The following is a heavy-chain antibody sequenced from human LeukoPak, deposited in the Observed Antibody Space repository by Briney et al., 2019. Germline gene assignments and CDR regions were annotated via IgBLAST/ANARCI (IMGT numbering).Heavy chain of an antibody. J-gene: IGHJ4*02. V-gene: IGHV1-18*01. D-gene: IGHD4-17*01. CDR2: INCYNGDT. Sequence: ASVKVSRKTSGYTFTSYGISWVRQAPGQGLEWMGWINCYNGDTRYAQNLQGRVTLTTDTSTSTAYMDLRSLRSDDTAVYYCARAPTVTTRVDYWGQGTLVTAS. CDR3: ARAPTVTTRVDY. CDR1: GYTFTSYG.